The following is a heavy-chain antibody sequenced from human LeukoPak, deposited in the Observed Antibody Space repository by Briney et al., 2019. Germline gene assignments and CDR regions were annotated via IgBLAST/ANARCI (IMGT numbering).Heavy chain of an antibody. Sequence: GGSLRLSGAASGFTFSSYAMSWVRQAPGKGLEWVSAISGSGGSTYYADSVKGRFTISRDNSKNTLYLQMNSLRAEDTAVYYCAKDPRDRGGATGRGLYWGQGTLVTVSS. CDR2: ISGSGGST. CDR1: GFTFSSYA. J-gene: IGHJ4*02. V-gene: IGHV3-23*01. CDR3: AKDPRDRGGATGRGLY. D-gene: IGHD1-26*01.